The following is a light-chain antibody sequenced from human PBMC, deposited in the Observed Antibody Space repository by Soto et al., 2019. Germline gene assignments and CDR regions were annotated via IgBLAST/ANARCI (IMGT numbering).Light chain of an antibody. Sequence: EIVLTQSPATLSLSPGERATLSCRASQSLLSYLAWFQQKPGQAPRLLIYDASNRATGIPARFSGSGSGTDFTLTISSLGPEDFAIYYCQQRRNLPWTFGPRTKVDIK. CDR3: QQRRNLPWT. CDR2: DAS. J-gene: IGKJ3*01. V-gene: IGKV3-11*01. CDR1: QSLLSY.